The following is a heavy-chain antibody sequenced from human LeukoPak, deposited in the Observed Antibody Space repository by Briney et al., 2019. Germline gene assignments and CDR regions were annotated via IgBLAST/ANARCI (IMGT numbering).Heavy chain of an antibody. CDR3: ARRPIFGTFNY. J-gene: IGHJ4*02. D-gene: IGHD3-3*01. Sequence: SETLSLTCAVYGGSFIGYYWTWIRQPPGKGLEWVGEISHSGSTSYNPSLKSRVTISLDTSKKQFSLNLSSVTAADTAVYYCARRPIFGTFNYWGQGTLVTVSS. CDR1: GGSFIGYY. V-gene: IGHV4-34*01. CDR2: ISHSGST.